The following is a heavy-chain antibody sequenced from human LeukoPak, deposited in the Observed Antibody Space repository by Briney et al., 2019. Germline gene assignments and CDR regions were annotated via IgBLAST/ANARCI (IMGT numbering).Heavy chain of an antibody. V-gene: IGHV4-39*07. J-gene: IGHJ5*02. CDR2: IYYSGST. CDR3: ARDGESSGYYDVYQWFDP. Sequence: PSETLSLTCTVSGGSISSSSYYWGWIRQPPGKGLEWIGSIYYSGSTYYNPSLKSRVTISVDTSKNQFSLKLSSVTAADTAVYYCARDGESSGYYDVYQWFDPWGQGTLVTVSS. CDR1: GGSISSSSYY. D-gene: IGHD3-22*01.